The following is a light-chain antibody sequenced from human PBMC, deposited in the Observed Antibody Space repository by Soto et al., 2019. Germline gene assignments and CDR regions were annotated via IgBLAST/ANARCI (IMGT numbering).Light chain of an antibody. CDR3: QVWYVSSDHVV. V-gene: IGLV3-21*02. Sequence: SYELTQPPSVSVAPGQTARLTCGGNNIGTKRVHWYQQKPGQAPVLVVYDDSDRRSGIPERFSGANSGNTATLTISRVEAGDEADVYCQVWYVSSDHVVFGGGTQLTVL. J-gene: IGLJ2*01. CDR2: DDS. CDR1: NIGTKR.